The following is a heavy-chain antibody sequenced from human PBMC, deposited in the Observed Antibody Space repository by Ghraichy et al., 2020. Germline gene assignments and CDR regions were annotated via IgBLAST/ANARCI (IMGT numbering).Heavy chain of an antibody. J-gene: IGHJ4*02. CDR1: GFTFSSYS. V-gene: IGHV3-48*01. CDR2: ISSSSSTI. D-gene: IGHD3-16*01. CDR3: ARTYGGFDY. Sequence: ETLSLTCAASGFTFSSYSMNWVRQAPGKGLEWVSYISSSSSTIYYADSVKGRFTISRDNAKNSLYLQMNSLRAEDTAVYYCARTYGGFDYWGQGTLVTVSS.